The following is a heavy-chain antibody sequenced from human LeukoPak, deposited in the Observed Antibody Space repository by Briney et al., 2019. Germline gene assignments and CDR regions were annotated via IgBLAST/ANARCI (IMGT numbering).Heavy chain of an antibody. CDR2: INTNTGNP. J-gene: IGHJ6*02. CDR3: ATYGDSYYYYGMDV. D-gene: IGHD4-17*01. CDR1: GYTFTSYA. V-gene: IGHV7-4-1*02. Sequence: ASVKVSCKASGYTFTSYAMNWVRQAPGQGLEWMGWINTNTGNPTYAQGFTGRFVFSLDTSVSTAYLQISSLKAEDTAVYYCATYGDSYYYYGMDVWGQGTTVTVSS.